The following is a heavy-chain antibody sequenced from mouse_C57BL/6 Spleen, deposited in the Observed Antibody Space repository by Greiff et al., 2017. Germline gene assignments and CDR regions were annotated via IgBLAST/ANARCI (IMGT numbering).Heavy chain of an antibody. CDR1: GYTFTSYW. CDR3: ARRGKGGYFDY. CDR2: IYPSDSET. J-gene: IGHJ2*01. V-gene: IGHV1-61*01. Sequence: QVQLQRSGAELVRPGSSVKLSCKASGYTFTSYWMDWVKQRPGQGLEWIGNIYPSDSETHYNQKFKDKATLTVDKSSSTAYMQLSSLTSEDSAVYYCARRGKGGYFDYWGQGTTLTVSS.